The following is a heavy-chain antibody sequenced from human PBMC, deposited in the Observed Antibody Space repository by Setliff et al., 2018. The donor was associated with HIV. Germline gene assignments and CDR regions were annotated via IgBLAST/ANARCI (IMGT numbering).Heavy chain of an antibody. D-gene: IGHD6-19*01. J-gene: IGHJ3*02. CDR2: INTNTGNP. CDR1: GYTFTSYA. V-gene: IGHV7-4-1*02. CDR3: ARGLIYSSGWYRNSDAFDI. Sequence: ASVKVSCKASGYTFTSYAMNWVRQAPGQGLEWMGLINTNTGNPTYAQGFTGRFVFSLDTSVSTAYLQISSLKAEDTAVYYCARGLIYSSGWYRNSDAFDIWGQGTMVTVSS.